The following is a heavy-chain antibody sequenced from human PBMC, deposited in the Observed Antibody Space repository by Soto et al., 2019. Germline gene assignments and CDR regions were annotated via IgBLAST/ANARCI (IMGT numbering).Heavy chain of an antibody. CDR2: ISAYNGNT. V-gene: IGHV1-18*04. CDR3: ARDRSYYYDSSGPSGFDY. J-gene: IGHJ4*02. Sequence: GASVKVSCKASGYTFTSYGISWVRQAPGQGLEWMGWISAYNGNTNYAQKLQGRVTMTTDTSTSTAYMELRSLRSDDTAVYYCARDRSYYYDSSGPSGFDYWGQGTLVTVSS. D-gene: IGHD3-22*01. CDR1: GYTFTSYG.